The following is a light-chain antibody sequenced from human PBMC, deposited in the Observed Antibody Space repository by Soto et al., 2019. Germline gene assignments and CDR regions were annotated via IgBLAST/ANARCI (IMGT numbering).Light chain of an antibody. V-gene: IGLV1-51*01. CDR2: DNN. Sequence: QSVLTQPPSVSAAPGQKVTISCSGSRSNIANNYVSWYQQLPGTAPKLLIYDNNKRPSGIPDRFSGSKSGTSATLGITGLQTGDEADYYCGTWDSSLSAYVFGTGTKVTVL. J-gene: IGLJ1*01. CDR1: RSNIANNY. CDR3: GTWDSSLSAYV.